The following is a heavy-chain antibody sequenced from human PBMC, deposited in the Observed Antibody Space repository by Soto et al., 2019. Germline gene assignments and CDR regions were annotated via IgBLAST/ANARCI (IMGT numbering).Heavy chain of an antibody. CDR1: GVSISSGGYY. V-gene: IGHV4-31*03. D-gene: IGHD5-12*01. J-gene: IGHJ6*02. Sequence: SETLSLTCTVSGVSISSGGYYWSWIRQHPGKSLEWIGYIYYSGSTYYNPSLKSRVTISVDTSKNQFSLQLNSVTPEDTAVYYCARALRGHRRHSGYDYRVSGYYGMDVWGQGTTVTVSS. CDR2: IYYSGST. CDR3: ARALRGHRRHSGYDYRVSGYYGMDV.